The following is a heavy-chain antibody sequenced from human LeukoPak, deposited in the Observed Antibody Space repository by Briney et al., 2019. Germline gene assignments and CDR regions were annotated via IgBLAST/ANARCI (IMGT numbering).Heavy chain of an antibody. CDR2: ISYDGSYK. CDR1: GFTFRSFG. Sequence: GGSLRLSCAASGFTFRSFGMHWVRQAPGKGLEWVAVISYDGSYKNYVDCVKGRFTISRDISKNTLYLQMNSMRAEDTAVYSCATVFDYWGQGTLVTVSS. D-gene: IGHD1-1*01. CDR3: ATVFDY. V-gene: IGHV3-30*03. J-gene: IGHJ4*02.